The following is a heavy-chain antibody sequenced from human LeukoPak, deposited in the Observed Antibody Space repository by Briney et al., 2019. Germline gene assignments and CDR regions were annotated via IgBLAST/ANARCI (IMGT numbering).Heavy chain of an antibody. CDR2: ISGSGGST. D-gene: IGHD6-19*01. Sequence: GGSLRLSCAASGFTFSNYAMSWVRQAPGKGLEWVSAISGSGGSTYYADSVKGRFTISRDNSKNTLYLQMNSLRAEDTAVYYCAKQEGSGWYFDAFDIWGQGTMVTVSS. CDR3: AKQEGSGWYFDAFDI. J-gene: IGHJ3*02. V-gene: IGHV3-23*01. CDR1: GFTFSNYA.